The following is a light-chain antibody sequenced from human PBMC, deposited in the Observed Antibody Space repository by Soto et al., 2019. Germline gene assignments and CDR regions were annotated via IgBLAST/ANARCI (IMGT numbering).Light chain of an antibody. CDR3: QQYDNWPPIT. CDR1: QSVSSN. CDR2: GAS. V-gene: IGKV3-15*01. J-gene: IGKJ5*01. Sequence: EIVITPSPATLSVSPGGRATLSCRASQSVSSNLAWYQQKHGQAPRLLIYGASTRATGIPARFSGSGSGTEFTLTISSLQSEDFAVYYCQQYDNWPPITFGQGTRLEIK.